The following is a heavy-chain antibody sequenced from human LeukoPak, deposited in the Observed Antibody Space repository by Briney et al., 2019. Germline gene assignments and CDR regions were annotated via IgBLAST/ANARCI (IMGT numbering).Heavy chain of an antibody. V-gene: IGHV3-23*01. CDR1: GFMFSNHA. J-gene: IGHJ6*02. CDR3: AKDPSSEGYYYGMDV. D-gene: IGHD6-13*01. Sequence: GGSLRLSCAASGFMFSNHAMSWVRQAPGKGLEWVSAISGSEGSTYYADSVRGRFTISRDNSKNTLYLQMNSLRAEDTAVYYCAKDPSSEGYYYGMDVWGQGTTVTVSS. CDR2: ISGSEGST.